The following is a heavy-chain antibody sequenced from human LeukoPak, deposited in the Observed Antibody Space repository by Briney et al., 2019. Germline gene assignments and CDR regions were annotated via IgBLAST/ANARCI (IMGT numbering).Heavy chain of an antibody. D-gene: IGHD4-17*01. Sequence: GGSLRLSCAASGFTFSNYGMSWVRQAPGKGLEWVSAISGSGGSTYYADSVKGRFTISRDNSKNTLYLQMNSLRAEDTAVYYCAKGQRFYGEYYFDYWGQGTLVTVSS. CDR3: AKGQRFYGEYYFDY. J-gene: IGHJ4*02. V-gene: IGHV3-23*01. CDR1: GFTFSNYG. CDR2: ISGSGGST.